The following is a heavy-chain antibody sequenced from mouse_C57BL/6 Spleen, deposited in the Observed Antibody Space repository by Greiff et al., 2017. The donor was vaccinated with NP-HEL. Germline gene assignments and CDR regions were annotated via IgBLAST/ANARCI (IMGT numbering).Heavy chain of an antibody. Sequence: QVQLKESGPELVKPGASVKISCKASGYAFSSSWMNWVKQRPGKGLEWIGRIYPGDGDTTYNGKFKGKATLTADKSSSTAYMQLSSLTSEDSAVYFCALGSSGYVTFAYWGQGTLVTVSA. D-gene: IGHD3-2*02. CDR1: GYAFSSSW. CDR2: IYPGDGDT. CDR3: ALGSSGYVTFAY. J-gene: IGHJ3*01. V-gene: IGHV1-82*01.